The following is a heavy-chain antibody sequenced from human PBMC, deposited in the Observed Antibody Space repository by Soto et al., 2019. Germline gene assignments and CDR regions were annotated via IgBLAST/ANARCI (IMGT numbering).Heavy chain of an antibody. Sequence: PGESLKISCKGSGYSFTSYWIGWVRQMPGKGLEWMGIIYPGDSDTRYSPSFQGQVTISADKSISTAYLQWSSLKASDTAMYYCARQPEQIDFGVDDAFDIWGQGTMVTVSS. D-gene: IGHD3-3*01. CDR1: GYSFTSYW. CDR3: ARQPEQIDFGVDDAFDI. CDR2: IYPGDSDT. V-gene: IGHV5-51*01. J-gene: IGHJ3*02.